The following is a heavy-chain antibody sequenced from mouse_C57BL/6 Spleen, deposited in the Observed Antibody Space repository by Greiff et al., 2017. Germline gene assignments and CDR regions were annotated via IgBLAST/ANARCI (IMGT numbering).Heavy chain of an antibody. Sequence: VQLQQSGAELVKPGASVKLSCTASGFNIKDYYMHWVKQRTEQGLEWIGRIDPEDGETKYAPEFQGKATITADTSSNTAYLQLSSLTSEDTAVYYCARGQYYGEFAMDYWGQGTSVTVSS. D-gene: IGHD1-2*01. J-gene: IGHJ4*01. CDR1: GFNIKDYY. V-gene: IGHV14-2*01. CDR2: IDPEDGET. CDR3: ARGQYYGEFAMDY.